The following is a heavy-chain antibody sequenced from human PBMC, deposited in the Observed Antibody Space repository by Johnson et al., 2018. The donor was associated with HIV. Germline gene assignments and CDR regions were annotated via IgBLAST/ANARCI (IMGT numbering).Heavy chain of an antibody. J-gene: IGHJ3*02. CDR3: AKAISGGSWAFDI. CDR2: IRYDGSNK. Sequence: QVQLVESGGGVVQPGGSLRLSCAASGFTFSSYGMHWVRQAPGKGLEWVAFIRYDGSNKYYADSVKGRFTISMDNAKNSLYLQMNSLRAEDTAVYYCAKAISGGSWAFDIWGQGTMVTAS. V-gene: IGHV3-30*02. D-gene: IGHD6-13*01. CDR1: GFTFSSYG.